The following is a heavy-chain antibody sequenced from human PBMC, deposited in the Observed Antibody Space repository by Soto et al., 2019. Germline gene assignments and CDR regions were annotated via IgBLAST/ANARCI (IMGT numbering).Heavy chain of an antibody. CDR3: AAQRFLQRGGNFDY. CDR2: INHGGIT. CDR1: GGSFSGYY. V-gene: IGHV4-34*01. Sequence: SETLSLTCAVYGGSFSGYYWSWIRQPPGKGLEWIGEINHGGITTYSPSLKSRVTISLDTSKAQFSLKLNSVTAADTAVYYCAAQRFLQRGGNFDYWGHGTLVTVSS. D-gene: IGHD3-3*01. J-gene: IGHJ4*01.